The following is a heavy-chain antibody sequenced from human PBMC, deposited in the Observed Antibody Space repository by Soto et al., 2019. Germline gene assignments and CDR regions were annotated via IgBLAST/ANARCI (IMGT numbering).Heavy chain of an antibody. D-gene: IGHD4-17*01. V-gene: IGHV3-23*01. J-gene: IGHJ4*02. CDR2: LSGGGANT. CDR3: ARWSGYADA. CDR1: GFSFSTYG. Sequence: HPGGSLRLSCVASGFSFSTYGMAWVRQAAGKGPQWVSGLSGGGANTFYIDSVRGRFTISVDNSKNTVYLQMDSLRADDTAVYYCARWSGYADAWGQGTRVTVSS.